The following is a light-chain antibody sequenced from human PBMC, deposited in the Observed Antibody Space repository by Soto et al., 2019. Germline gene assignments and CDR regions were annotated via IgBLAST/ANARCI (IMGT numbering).Light chain of an antibody. J-gene: IGKJ2*01. Sequence: EIVLTQSPATLSLSPGERATLSCRTSQSVSSDLAWYQQKPGQAPRLLIYDAFRRATGIPARFSGSGSGTDFTLPITSLEPEDFAVYYCQQRTSWPPYTFGQGTRLEIK. CDR2: DAF. V-gene: IGKV3-11*01. CDR3: QQRTSWPPYT. CDR1: QSVSSD.